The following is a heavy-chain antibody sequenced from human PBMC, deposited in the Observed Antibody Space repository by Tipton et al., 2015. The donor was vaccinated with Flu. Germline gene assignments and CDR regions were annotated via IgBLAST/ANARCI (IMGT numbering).Heavy chain of an antibody. CDR3: AREGWELLLGAFDI. D-gene: IGHD1-26*01. CDR2: IYTSGST. Sequence: TLSLTCTVSGGSISSGSYYWSWIRQPAGKGLEWIGRIYTSGSTNYNPSLKSRVTISVDTSKNQFSLKLSSVTAADTAVYYCAREGWELLLGAFDIWGQGTMVTVSS. V-gene: IGHV4-61*02. J-gene: IGHJ3*02. CDR1: GGSISSGSYY.